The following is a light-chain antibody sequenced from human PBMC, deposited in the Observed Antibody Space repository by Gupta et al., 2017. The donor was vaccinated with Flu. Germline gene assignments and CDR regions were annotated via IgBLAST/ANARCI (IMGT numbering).Light chain of an antibody. Sequence: PGQTASVTCSGDKLGDKNVSWYQQKPGQSPVLVIYQDNKRPSGIPERFSGSNSGNSATLTISGTQDIDEADYYCQAWDSTFRVFGPGTKVTVL. CDR3: QAWDSTFRV. CDR1: KLGDKN. CDR2: QDN. J-gene: IGLJ1*01. V-gene: IGLV3-1*01.